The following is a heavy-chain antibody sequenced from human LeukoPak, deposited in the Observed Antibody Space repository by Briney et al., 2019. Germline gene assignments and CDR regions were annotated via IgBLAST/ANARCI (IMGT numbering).Heavy chain of an antibody. Sequence: ASVKVSCKASGYTFTSYDINWVRPATGQGLEGMGWINPNRGNTGYAQKFQGRVTMTRDTSITTFYMELSGLRSEDTAVYYCARTDCSGGSCYHDWFDPWGQGTLVTVSS. CDR3: ARTDCSGGSCYHDWFDP. D-gene: IGHD2-15*01. CDR1: GYTFTSYD. V-gene: IGHV1-8*01. CDR2: INPNRGNT. J-gene: IGHJ5*02.